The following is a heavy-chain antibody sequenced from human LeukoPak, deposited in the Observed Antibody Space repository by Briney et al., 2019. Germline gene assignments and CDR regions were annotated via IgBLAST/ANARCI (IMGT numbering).Heavy chain of an antibody. J-gene: IGHJ4*02. D-gene: IGHD2-15*01. Sequence: SQTLSLTCAISGDSFSSNSAWNWIRPSPSSGLEWLGRTFYNSHWYYEYAESMKSRITVNPDTPKNQFSLQLNSVTPEDTAVYYCARDGTWRLDYWGQGILVTVSS. CDR2: TFYNSHWYY. CDR1: GDSFSSNSA. CDR3: ARDGTWRLDY. V-gene: IGHV6-1*01.